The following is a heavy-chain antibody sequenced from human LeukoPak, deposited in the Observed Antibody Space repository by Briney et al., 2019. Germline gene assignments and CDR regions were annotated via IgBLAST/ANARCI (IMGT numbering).Heavy chain of an antibody. J-gene: IGHJ5*02. CDR3: ARGSSSWYNWFDP. D-gene: IGHD6-13*01. CDR2: IYPGDSDT. V-gene: IGHV5-51*01. CDR1: GYSFTGYW. Sequence: GESLKISCKGSGYSFTGYWIGWVRQMPGKGLEWMGIIYPGDSDTRYSPSFQGQVTISADKSISTAYLQWSSLKASDTAMYYCARGSSSWYNWFDPWGQGTLVTVSS.